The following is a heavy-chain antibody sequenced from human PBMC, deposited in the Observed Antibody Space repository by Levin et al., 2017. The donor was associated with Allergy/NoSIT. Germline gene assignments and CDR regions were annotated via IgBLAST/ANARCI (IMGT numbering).Heavy chain of an antibody. D-gene: IGHD6-6*01. Sequence: GASVKVSCKASGGTFSSYAISWVRQAPGQGLEWMGRIIPILGIANYAQKFQGRVTITADKSTSTAYMELSSLRSEDTAVYYCVTKSIVGAYYYYYGMDVWGQGTTVTVSS. J-gene: IGHJ6*02. CDR2: IIPILGIA. CDR1: GGTFSSYA. V-gene: IGHV1-69*04. CDR3: VTKSIVGAYYYYYGMDV.